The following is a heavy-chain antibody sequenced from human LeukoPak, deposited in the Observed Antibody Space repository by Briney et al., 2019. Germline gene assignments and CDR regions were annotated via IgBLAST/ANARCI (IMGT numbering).Heavy chain of an antibody. CDR1: GGSISSGDYY. Sequence: PSETLSLTCTVSGGSISSGDYYWSWIRQPPGKGLEWIGYIYYSGSTYYNPSLKSRVTISVDTSKTQFSLKLSSVTAAETAVYYCARVPAQEMYYFDYWGQGTLVTVSS. J-gene: IGHJ4*02. V-gene: IGHV4-30-4*01. D-gene: IGHD2-2*01. CDR2: IYYSGST. CDR3: ARVPAQEMYYFDY.